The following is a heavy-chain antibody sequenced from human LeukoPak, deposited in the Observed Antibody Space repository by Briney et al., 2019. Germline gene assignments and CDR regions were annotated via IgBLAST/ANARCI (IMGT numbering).Heavy chain of an antibody. Sequence: GGSLRLSCAASVFTFSSYDMSWVRQAPGRGLEWVSAFSGSCGNTVCADSVKGLSTITRDNSKNTLYLQMNSLRAEDTAVYYCAKDLVPLPADGIDYWGQGTLVTVSS. CDR2: FSGSCGNT. V-gene: IGHV3-23*01. D-gene: IGHD6-13*01. J-gene: IGHJ4*02. CDR3: AKDLVPLPADGIDY. CDR1: VFTFSSYD.